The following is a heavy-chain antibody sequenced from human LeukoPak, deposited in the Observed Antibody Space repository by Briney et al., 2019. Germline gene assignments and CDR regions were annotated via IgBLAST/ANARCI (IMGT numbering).Heavy chain of an antibody. CDR1: GGSISSSGYY. CDR3: ASFHIVVVPAANIAYNWFDP. CDR2: INHSGST. D-gene: IGHD2-2*01. V-gene: IGHV4-39*07. Sequence: SETLSLTCTVSGGSISSSGYYWSWIRQPPGKGLEWIGEINHSGSTNYNPSLKSRVTISVDTSKNQFSLKLSSVTAADTAVYYCASFHIVVVPAANIAYNWFDPWGQGTLVTVSS. J-gene: IGHJ5*02.